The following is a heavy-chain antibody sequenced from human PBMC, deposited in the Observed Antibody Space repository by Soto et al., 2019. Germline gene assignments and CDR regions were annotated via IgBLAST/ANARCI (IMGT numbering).Heavy chain of an antibody. Sequence: PSVRVSCKASRYTFTSYAMQWVRQAPGQRLEWMGWINAGNGDTKYSQKFQGRVTITRDTFASTAYMELNSLRSEDTAVYYCARSPTVTSNWFDPWGQGTLVTVSS. CDR3: ARSPTVTSNWFDP. CDR1: RYTFTSYA. J-gene: IGHJ5*02. CDR2: INAGNGDT. V-gene: IGHV1-3*01. D-gene: IGHD4-17*01.